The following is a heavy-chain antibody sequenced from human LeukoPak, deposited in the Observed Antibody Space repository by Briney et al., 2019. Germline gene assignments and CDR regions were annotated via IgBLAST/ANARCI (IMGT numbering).Heavy chain of an antibody. Sequence: SETLSLTCTVSGGSISSYYWSWIRQPPGKGLAWIGYIYYSGSTNYNPSLKSRVTISVDTSKNQFSLKLSSVTAADTAVYYCARADTAMDPYYYYYMDVWGKGTTVTVSS. D-gene: IGHD5-18*01. V-gene: IGHV4-59*01. CDR2: IYYSGST. CDR3: ARADTAMDPYYYYYMDV. J-gene: IGHJ6*03. CDR1: GGSISSYY.